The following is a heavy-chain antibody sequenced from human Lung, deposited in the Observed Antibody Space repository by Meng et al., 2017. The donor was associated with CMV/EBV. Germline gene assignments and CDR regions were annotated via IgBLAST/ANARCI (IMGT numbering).Heavy chain of an antibody. CDR3: ASRYCSSTSCYNYFDY. V-gene: IGHV3-30*02. D-gene: IGHD2-2*02. Sequence: GGSLRLXCAASGFTFSSYGMHWVRRAPGKGLEWVAFIRYDGSNKYYADSVKGRFTISRDNSKNTLYLQMNSLRAEDTAVYYCASRYCSSTSCYNYFDYWGQGXLVTVSS. CDR2: IRYDGSNK. J-gene: IGHJ4*02. CDR1: GFTFSSYG.